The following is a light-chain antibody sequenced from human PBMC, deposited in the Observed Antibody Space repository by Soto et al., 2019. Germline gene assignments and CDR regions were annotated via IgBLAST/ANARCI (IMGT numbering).Light chain of an antibody. CDR3: SSYTSSSTYVV. Sequence: QSALTQPASVSGSPGQSITISCTGTSSDVGGYNYVSWYQQHPGKAPKLMIYDVSNRPSGVSNRFSGSKSGNTASLTISGLQAEDEAEYSCSSYTSSSTYVVFGGGTKVTVL. CDR1: SSDVGGYNY. CDR2: DVS. J-gene: IGLJ2*01. V-gene: IGLV2-14*01.